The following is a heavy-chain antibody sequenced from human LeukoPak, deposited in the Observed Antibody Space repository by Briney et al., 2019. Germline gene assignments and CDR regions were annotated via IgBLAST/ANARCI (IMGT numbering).Heavy chain of an antibody. V-gene: IGHV4-4*07. J-gene: IGHJ4*02. CDR3: ARGRTMDGYNYDFDY. CDR1: GGSISSYY. D-gene: IGHD5-12*01. Sequence: SETLSLTCTVSGGSISSYYWSWIRQPAGKGLEWIGRIYTSGSTNYNPSLKSRVTMSVDTSKNQFSLKLSSVTAADTAVYYCARGRTMDGYNYDFDYWGQGTLVTVSS. CDR2: IYTSGST.